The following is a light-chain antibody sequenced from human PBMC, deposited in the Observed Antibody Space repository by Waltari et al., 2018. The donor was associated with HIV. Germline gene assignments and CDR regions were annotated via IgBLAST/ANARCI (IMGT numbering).Light chain of an antibody. J-gene: IGLJ3*02. Sequence: SSEMTQPPSVSVSPGQKASITCSGDTLGDKYASWYQQKPGQSPVLVLYQDNKRPSGIPERFSGSNSGNTATLTISGTQAMDEADYYCQAWDSSTGGVFGGGTKLTVL. V-gene: IGLV3-1*01. CDR2: QDN. CDR1: TLGDKY. CDR3: QAWDSSTGGV.